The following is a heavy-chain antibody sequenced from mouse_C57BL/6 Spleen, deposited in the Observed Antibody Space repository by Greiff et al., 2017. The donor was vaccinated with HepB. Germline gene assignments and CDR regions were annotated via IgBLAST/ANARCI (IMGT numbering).Heavy chain of an antibody. D-gene: IGHD1-1*01. CDR3: ARSGGSSLYYFDY. Sequence: EVKVVDSGGGLVQPGGSLSLSCAASGFTFTDYYMSWVRQPPGKALEWLGFIRNKANGYTTEYSASVKGRFTISRDNSQSILYLQMNALRAEDSATYYCARSGGSSLYYFDYWGQGTTLTVSS. CDR2: IRNKANGYTT. J-gene: IGHJ2*01. CDR1: GFTFTDYY. V-gene: IGHV7-3*01.